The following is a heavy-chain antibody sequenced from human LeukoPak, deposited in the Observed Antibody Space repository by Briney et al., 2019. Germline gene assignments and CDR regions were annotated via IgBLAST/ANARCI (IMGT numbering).Heavy chain of an antibody. CDR1: GFIFNNYW. CDR2: IKQDGSET. V-gene: IGHV3-7*03. CDR3: ARLPGRDYNPRVFDY. Sequence: GGSLRLSCAASGFIFNNYWMTWVRRAPGKGLEWVATIKQDGSETYYVDSVKGRFTISRDNAKNSLCLQVNSLRAEDTAIYYCARLPGRDYNPRVFDYWGQGTLVTVSS. D-gene: IGHD4-11*01. J-gene: IGHJ4*02.